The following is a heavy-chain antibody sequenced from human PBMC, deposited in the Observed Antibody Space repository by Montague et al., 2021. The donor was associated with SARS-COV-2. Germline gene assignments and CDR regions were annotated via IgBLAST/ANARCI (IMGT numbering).Heavy chain of an antibody. CDR3: ARGFVVRGVSYGMDV. V-gene: IGHV4-61*02. J-gene: IGHJ6*02. Sequence: TLSLTCTVSGGSISSGSYYWSWIRQPAGKGLEWIGRIYTSGSTNYNPSLKSRVTISVDTSKNQFSLKLSSVTAADTAVYYCARGFVVRGVSYGMDVWGQGTTVTVSS. CDR2: IYTSGST. D-gene: IGHD3-10*02. CDR1: GGSISSGSYY.